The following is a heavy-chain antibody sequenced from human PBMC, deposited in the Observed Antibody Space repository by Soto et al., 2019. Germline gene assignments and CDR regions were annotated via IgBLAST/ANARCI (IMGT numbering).Heavy chain of an antibody. Sequence: EVQLLDSGGGLVQPGGSLRLSCAASGFTFSSYAMNWVRQAPGKGLEWVSVISGSGDSTYYADSVKGRFTISRGNSKNTLYLQMNRLRTEDTAVYYCARRGPGTYFDYWGQGTLVTVSS. CDR1: GFTFSSYA. CDR2: ISGSGDST. CDR3: ARRGPGTYFDY. V-gene: IGHV3-23*01. J-gene: IGHJ4*02. D-gene: IGHD6-13*01.